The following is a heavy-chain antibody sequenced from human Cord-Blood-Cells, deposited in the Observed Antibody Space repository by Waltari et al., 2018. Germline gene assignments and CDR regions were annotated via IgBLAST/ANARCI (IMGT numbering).Heavy chain of an antibody. D-gene: IGHD6-19*01. CDR2: IYYSGST. V-gene: IGHV4-39*01. CDR1: GGSISRSSYY. J-gene: IGHJ4*02. CDR3: ARRQYSSGWYYFDY. Sequence: QLQLQESGPGLVKPSETLSLTCTVSGGSISRSSYYWGWIRQPPGKGLEWIGSIYYSGSTYYNPSLKSRVTISVDTSKNQFSLKLSSVTAADTAVYYCARRQYSSGWYYFDYWGQGTLVTVSS.